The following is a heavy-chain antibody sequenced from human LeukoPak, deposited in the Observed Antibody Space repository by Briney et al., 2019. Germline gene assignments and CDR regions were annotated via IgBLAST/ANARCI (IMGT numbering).Heavy chain of an antibody. V-gene: IGHV3-30*02. J-gene: IGHJ4*02. CDR1: GFTFSSYG. CDR2: IRYDGGNK. D-gene: IGHD3-3*01. Sequence: GGSLRLSCAASGFTFSSYGVHWVRQAPGKGLEWVAFIRYDGGNKYYADSVKGRFTISRDNSKNTLYLQMNSLRAEDTAVYYCASYDFWSGYYNEVPFDYWGQGTLVTVSS. CDR3: ASYDFWSGYYNEVPFDY.